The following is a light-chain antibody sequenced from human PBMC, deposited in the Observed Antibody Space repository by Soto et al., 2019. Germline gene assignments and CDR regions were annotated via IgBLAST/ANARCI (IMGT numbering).Light chain of an antibody. J-gene: IGKJ3*01. CDR1: HDITSY. CDR3: QKRDYLLI. CDR2: DAS. V-gene: IGKV1-33*01. Sequence: DIQMTQSPSSLSASVGDRVTITCQASHDITSYLNWYQHKPGKAPKLLIDDASIWEAGVPSRFRGSGSGTDFTFTISCLQPEDVATYYFQKRDYLLIFGPGPTVDFK.